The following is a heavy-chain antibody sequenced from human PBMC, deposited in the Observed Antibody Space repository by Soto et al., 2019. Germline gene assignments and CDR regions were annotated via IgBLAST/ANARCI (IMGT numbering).Heavy chain of an antibody. Sequence: QVQLVQSGAEVKKTGASVKVSCKASGYSFTNFALHWVRQAPGQRLEWVGRINAVNGNTKYSEKFQDRVTIMRDTSANTAYMELTSLRGEDTAVYYCATATTVATGWYFDLWGRGTLVTVSS. V-gene: IGHV1-3*01. CDR1: GYSFTNFA. D-gene: IGHD4-17*01. CDR3: ATATTVATGWYFDL. J-gene: IGHJ2*01. CDR2: INAVNGNT.